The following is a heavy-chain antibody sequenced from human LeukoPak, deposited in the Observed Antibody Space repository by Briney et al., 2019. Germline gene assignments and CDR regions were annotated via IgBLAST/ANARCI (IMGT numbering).Heavy chain of an antibody. CDR2: ITTGSSYI. D-gene: IGHD1-1*01. CDR1: GFSFTSYA. Sequence: GGSLRLSCSASGFSFTSYAMNWVRQAPGKGLEWVSSITTGSSYIYYADSVRGRFSVSRGNAQNSLYLEMNSLRAEDTAVYFCARVEATTARSYYYYYMDVWGKGTTVTVSS. J-gene: IGHJ6*03. CDR3: ARVEATTARSYYYYYMDV. V-gene: IGHV3-21*06.